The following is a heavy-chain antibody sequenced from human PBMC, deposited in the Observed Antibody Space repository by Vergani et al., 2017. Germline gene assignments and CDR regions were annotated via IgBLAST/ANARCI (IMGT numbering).Heavy chain of an antibody. CDR3: AKGSLSTTVASPDY. D-gene: IGHD4-23*01. CDR1: GFTFDDYA. CDR2: ISWNSGSI. V-gene: IGHV3-9*01. J-gene: IGHJ4*02. Sequence: EVQLVESGGGLVQPGRSLRLSCAASGFTFDDYAMHWVRQAPGKGLEWVSGISWNSGSIGYADSVKGRFTISRDNAKNSLFLQMKSLRAEDTALYYCAKGSLSTTVASPDYWGQGTLVTVSS.